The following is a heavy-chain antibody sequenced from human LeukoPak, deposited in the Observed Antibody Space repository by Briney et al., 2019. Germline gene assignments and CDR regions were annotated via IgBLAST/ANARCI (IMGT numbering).Heavy chain of an antibody. J-gene: IGHJ4*02. CDR1: GGSFSGYY. CDR2: INHSGST. Sequence: SETLSLTCAVYGGSFSGYYWSWIRQPPGKVLEWIGEINHSGSTNYNPSLKSRVTISVDTSKNQFSLKLSSVTAADTAVYYCARTPGYSSSFSYWGQGTLVTVSS. CDR3: ARTPGYSSSFSY. D-gene: IGHD6-13*01. V-gene: IGHV4-34*01.